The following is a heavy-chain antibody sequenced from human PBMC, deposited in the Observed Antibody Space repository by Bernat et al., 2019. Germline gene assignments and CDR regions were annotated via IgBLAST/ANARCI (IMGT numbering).Heavy chain of an antibody. CDR2: IWYDGSNK. Sequence: QVQLVESGGGVVQPGRSLRLSCAASGFTFSSYGMHWVRKAPGKGLEWVAVIWYDGSNKYYADSVKGRFTISRDNSKNTLYLQMNSLRAEDTAVYYCARSPIAVAGTIYYYYMDVWGKGTTVTVSS. V-gene: IGHV3-33*01. J-gene: IGHJ6*03. CDR3: ARSPIAVAGTIYYYYMDV. D-gene: IGHD6-19*01. CDR1: GFTFSSYG.